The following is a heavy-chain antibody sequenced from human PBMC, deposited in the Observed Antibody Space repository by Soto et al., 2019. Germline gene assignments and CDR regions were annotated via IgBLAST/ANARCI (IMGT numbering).Heavy chain of an antibody. CDR2: TYYSGST. J-gene: IGHJ3*02. CDR3: ARDVRMITFGGVIAPDAFDI. CDR1: GGSISRYY. Sequence: SDTLSLTCTVSGGSISRYYWSWIRQPPGKGLEWIGYTYYSGSTNYNPSLKSRVTISVDTSKNQFSLKLSSVTAADTAVYYCARDVRMITFGGVIAPDAFDIWGQGTMVTVSS. D-gene: IGHD3-16*02. V-gene: IGHV4-59*01.